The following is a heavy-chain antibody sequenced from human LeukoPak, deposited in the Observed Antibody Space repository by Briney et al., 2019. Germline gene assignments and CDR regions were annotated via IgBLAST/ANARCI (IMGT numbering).Heavy chain of an antibody. Sequence: GGSLRLSCAASGFTFSSYGMHWVRQAPGKGLEWVAVIWYDGSNKYYADSVRGRFTISRDNSKNTLYLQMNSLRAEDTAAYYCASFHHPGSYWGQGTLVTVSS. CDR2: IWYDGSNK. V-gene: IGHV3-33*01. D-gene: IGHD1-14*01. CDR3: ASFHHPGSY. J-gene: IGHJ4*02. CDR1: GFTFSSYG.